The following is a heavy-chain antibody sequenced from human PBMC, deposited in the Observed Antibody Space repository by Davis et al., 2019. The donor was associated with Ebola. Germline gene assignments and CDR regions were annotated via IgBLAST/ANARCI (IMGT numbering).Heavy chain of an antibody. Sequence: MPSETLSLTCTVSGGSISSSSYYWGWIRQPPGKGLEWIGSIYYSGSTNYNPSLKSRVTISVDTSKNQFSLKLSSVTAADTAVYYCARVRGSYTAWFDPWGQGTLVTVSS. CDR1: GGSISSSSYY. V-gene: IGHV4-39*07. CDR3: ARVRGSYTAWFDP. J-gene: IGHJ5*02. D-gene: IGHD1-26*01. CDR2: IYYSGST.